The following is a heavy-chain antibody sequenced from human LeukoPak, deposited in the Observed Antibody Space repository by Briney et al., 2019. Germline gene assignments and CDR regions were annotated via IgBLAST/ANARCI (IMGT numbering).Heavy chain of an antibody. V-gene: IGHV3-21*01. J-gene: IGHJ3*02. Sequence: PGGSLRLSCAASGFTFSSYSMNWVRQAPGKGLEWVSSISSSSSYIYYADSVKGRFTISRGNAKNSLYLQMNSLRAEDTAVYYCARALGYCSGGSCYYAFDIWGQGTMVTVSS. CDR1: GFTFSSYS. CDR2: ISSSSSYI. D-gene: IGHD2-15*01. CDR3: ARALGYCSGGSCYYAFDI.